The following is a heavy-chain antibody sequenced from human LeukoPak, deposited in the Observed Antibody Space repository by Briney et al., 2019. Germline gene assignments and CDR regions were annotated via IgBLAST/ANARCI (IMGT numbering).Heavy chain of an antibody. J-gene: IGHJ5*02. CDR1: GFTFSSYW. D-gene: IGHD1-1*01. CDR3: AREPGTTGTTLWFDP. Sequence: PGGSLRLSCAASGFTFSSYWMSWGRQAPGKGLEWVANIKQDGSEKYYVDSVKGRFTISRDNAKNSLYLQMNSLRAEDTAVYYCAREPGTTGTTLWFDPWGQGTLVTVSS. CDR2: IKQDGSEK. V-gene: IGHV3-7*01.